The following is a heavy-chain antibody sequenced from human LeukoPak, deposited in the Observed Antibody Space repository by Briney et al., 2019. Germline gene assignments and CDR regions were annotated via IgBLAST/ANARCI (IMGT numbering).Heavy chain of an antibody. Sequence: PSETLSLTCTVSGGSISSGSYYWSWIRQPAGKGLEWIGRIYTSGSTNYNPSLKSRVTISVDTSKNQFSLKLSSVTAADTAVYYCARERYYGSGSYYERPYWFDPWGQGTLVTVSS. D-gene: IGHD3-10*01. V-gene: IGHV4-61*02. CDR3: ARERYYGSGSYYERPYWFDP. J-gene: IGHJ5*02. CDR1: GGSISSGSYY. CDR2: IYTSGST.